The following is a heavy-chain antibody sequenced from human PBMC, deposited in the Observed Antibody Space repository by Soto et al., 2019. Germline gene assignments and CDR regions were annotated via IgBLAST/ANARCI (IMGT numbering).Heavy chain of an antibody. V-gene: IGHV1-3*01. Sequence: QVPLVQSGAEVKKPGASVKVSCKASGYTFTSYAMHWVRQAPGQRLEWMGWINAGNGNTKYSQKFQGRVTITRDTSASTAYMVLSSLSSEDTAVYYCARDRESSYYYYYYMVVWGKGTTVTVSS. CDR3: ARDRESSYYYYYYMVV. J-gene: IGHJ6*03. CDR2: INAGNGNT. D-gene: IGHD6-13*01. CDR1: GYTFTSYA.